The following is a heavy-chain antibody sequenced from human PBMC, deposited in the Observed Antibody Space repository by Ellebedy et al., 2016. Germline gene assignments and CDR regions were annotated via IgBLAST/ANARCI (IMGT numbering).Heavy chain of an antibody. J-gene: IGHJ4*02. V-gene: IGHV3-30*09. CDR2: ISFDGGTK. CDR3: ARDSTVGGGSPNADRYFDY. Sequence: GESLKISXAASGFTFSRYAVHWVRQAPGKGLEWVACISFDGGTKYYADSVKGRFAVSRDNSRSTVYLQMNGLRVEDASTYYCARDSTVGGGSPNADRYFDYWGQGTLVTVSS. CDR1: GFTFSRYA. D-gene: IGHD1-26*01.